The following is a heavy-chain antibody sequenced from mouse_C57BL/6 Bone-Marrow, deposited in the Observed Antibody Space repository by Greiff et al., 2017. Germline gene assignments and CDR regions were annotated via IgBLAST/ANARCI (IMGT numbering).Heavy chain of an antibody. Sequence: EVKVVESGGGLVKPGGSLKLSCAASGFTFSSYAMSWVRQTPEKRLEWVATISDGGSYTYYPDNVKGRFTISRDNAKNNLYLQMSHLKSEDTAMYYCARERGINLLQDYWGQGTTLTVSS. J-gene: IGHJ2*01. CDR3: ARERGINLLQDY. CDR2: ISDGGSYT. CDR1: GFTFSSYA. D-gene: IGHD1-1*01. V-gene: IGHV5-4*01.